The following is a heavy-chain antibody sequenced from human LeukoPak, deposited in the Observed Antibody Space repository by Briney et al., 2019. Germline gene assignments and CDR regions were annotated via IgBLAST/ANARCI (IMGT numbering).Heavy chain of an antibody. CDR3: AGDLISGSGSLGY. Sequence: PGGSLRLSCAASGFTFSSYWMHWVRQAPGKGLVWVARINTNGSPTQYADSVKGRFTISRDNAKTTLYLQMNSLRGEDTAVYYCAGDLISGSGSLGYWGQGTLVTVSS. D-gene: IGHD3-10*01. CDR1: GFTFSSYW. J-gene: IGHJ4*02. V-gene: IGHV3-74*01. CDR2: INTNGSPT.